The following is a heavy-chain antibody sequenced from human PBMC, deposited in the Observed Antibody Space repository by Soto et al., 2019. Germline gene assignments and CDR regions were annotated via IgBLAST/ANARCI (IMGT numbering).Heavy chain of an antibody. CDR1: GGSVRSGSYY. V-gene: IGHV4-61*01. D-gene: IGHD1-1*01. CDR3: ARDTWMTTRRYFDL. CDR2: ISYSGST. J-gene: IGHJ2*01. Sequence: QVQLQESGPGLVKPSETLSLTCTVSGGSVRSGSYYWSWIRQPPGKGLEWIGYISYSGSTNYNPSLKSRVTISVDTSKNQFSLKLSSVTAADTAVYYCARDTWMTTRRYFDLWGRGTLVTVSS.